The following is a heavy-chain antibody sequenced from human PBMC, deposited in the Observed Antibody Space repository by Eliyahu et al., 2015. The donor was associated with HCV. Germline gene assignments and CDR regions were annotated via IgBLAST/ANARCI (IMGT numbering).Heavy chain of an antibody. Sequence: QVQLQESGPGLVKPSETLSLTCTVSGGSITTYYWSWIRQPPGKGLEWIGYIHYSGSTNYNPSLKSRVIISLDTSKNQFSLNLTSVTAADTAMYYCASGGGGIAVTGTGGWFDPWGQGTLVTVSS. J-gene: IGHJ5*02. CDR1: GGSITTYY. CDR3: ASGGGGIAVTGTGGWFDP. D-gene: IGHD6-19*01. V-gene: IGHV4-59*01. CDR2: IHYSGST.